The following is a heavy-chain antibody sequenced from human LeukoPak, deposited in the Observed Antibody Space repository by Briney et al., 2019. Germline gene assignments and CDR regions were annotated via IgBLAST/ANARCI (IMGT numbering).Heavy chain of an antibody. J-gene: IGHJ6*02. D-gene: IGHD6-19*01. Sequence: ASVKLSCKGSGYTFVGYFIHWVRQAPGRGLEWMGYINPHSGDRTYAQRFQGRVSMTSDKSINTVYMKLSGLAMDATAVYFGTTPQHSSGWFDDYYGLNVWGQGTTVTVTS. CDR1: GYTFVGYF. V-gene: IGHV1-2*02. CDR3: TTPQHSSGWFDDYYGLNV. CDR2: INPHSGDR.